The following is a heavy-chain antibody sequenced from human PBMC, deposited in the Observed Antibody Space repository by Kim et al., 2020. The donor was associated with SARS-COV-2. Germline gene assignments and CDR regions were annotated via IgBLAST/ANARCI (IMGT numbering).Heavy chain of an antibody. J-gene: IGHJ5*02. Sequence: SETLSLTCTVSGGSISSYYWSWIRQPPGKGLEWIGYIYYSGSTNYNPSLKSRVTISVDTSKNQFSLKLSSVTAADTAVYYCARSGSYYGFEANWFDPWGQGTLVTVSS. CDR3: ARSGSYYGFEANWFDP. CDR2: IYYSGST. D-gene: IGHD1-26*01. CDR1: GGSISSYY. V-gene: IGHV4-59*13.